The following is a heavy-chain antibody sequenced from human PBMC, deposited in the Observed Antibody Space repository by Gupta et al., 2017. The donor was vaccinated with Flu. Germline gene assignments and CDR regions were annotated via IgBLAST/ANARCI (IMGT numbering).Heavy chain of an antibody. V-gene: IGHV4-31*01. CDR3: ARDRREVTSRGEGGRRRRDFHFYGMDV. Sequence: QVQLQESGPGLVKASQTLSLTCTVSGVSTNRGDSYWTWIRQHPGKGMGWLGYISYSGTTSYNLSLQSQIIMSVDTPKNHITRSLTSVTAAATAFYYCARDRREVTSRGEGGRRRRDFHFYGMDVWGQGTTVTVSS. D-gene: IGHD2-2*01. CDR1: GVSTNRGDSY. J-gene: IGHJ6*01. CDR2: ISYSGTT.